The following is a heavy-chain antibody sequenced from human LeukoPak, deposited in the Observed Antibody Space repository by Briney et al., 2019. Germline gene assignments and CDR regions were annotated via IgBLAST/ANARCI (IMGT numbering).Heavy chain of an antibody. J-gene: IGHJ4*02. CDR1: GFTFSSYW. V-gene: IGHV3-74*01. CDR2: INSDGSST. D-gene: IGHD3-16*02. Sequence: PGGSLRLSCAASGFTFSSYWMHWVRQAPGKGLVWVSRINSDGSSTNYADSVKGRFTISRDNAKNTLYLQMNSLRADDTAVYYWPTSTEGENYHYTANLWAQGTLVIVS. CDR3: PTSTEGENYHYTANL.